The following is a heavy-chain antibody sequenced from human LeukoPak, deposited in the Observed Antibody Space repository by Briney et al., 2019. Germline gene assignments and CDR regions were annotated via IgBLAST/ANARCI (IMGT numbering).Heavy chain of an antibody. D-gene: IGHD3-3*01. Sequence: GGSLRLSCAASGFTFSSYWMSWVRQAPGKGLEWVVNIKQDGSEKYYVDSVKGRFTISRDNAKSSLYLQMNSLRAEDTAVYYCARAGDYDFWSGSYWGQGTLVTVSS. CDR1: GFTFSSYW. V-gene: IGHV3-7*03. CDR2: IKQDGSEK. CDR3: ARAGDYDFWSGSY. J-gene: IGHJ4*02.